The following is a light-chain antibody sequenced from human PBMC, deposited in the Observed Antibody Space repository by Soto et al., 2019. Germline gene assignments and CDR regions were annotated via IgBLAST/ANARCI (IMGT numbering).Light chain of an antibody. CDR2: GAS. CDR1: QSVSSNY. V-gene: IGKV3-20*01. J-gene: IGKJ5*01. CDR3: QQYDSSLIT. Sequence: EIVLTQSPGTLSLSPGERATLSCRASQSVSSNYLAWYQQKPGQAPRLLIYGASSRATGIPDRFSGSGSGTDFSLTISRLEPEDFAVYTCQQYDSSLITFGQGTDWRLN.